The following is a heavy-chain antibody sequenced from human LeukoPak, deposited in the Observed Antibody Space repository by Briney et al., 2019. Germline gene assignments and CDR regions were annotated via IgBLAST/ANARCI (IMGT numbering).Heavy chain of an antibody. Sequence: ASVKVSCKASGYTFTGYYMHWVRQAPGQGLEWMGWIDPNSGGTNYAQKFQGRVTMTRDTSISTAYMELSRLRSDDTAVYYCARDSGSYLRIDYWGQGTLVTVSS. J-gene: IGHJ4*02. D-gene: IGHD1-26*01. CDR1: GYTFTGYY. CDR2: IDPNSGGT. V-gene: IGHV1-2*02. CDR3: ARDSGSYLRIDY.